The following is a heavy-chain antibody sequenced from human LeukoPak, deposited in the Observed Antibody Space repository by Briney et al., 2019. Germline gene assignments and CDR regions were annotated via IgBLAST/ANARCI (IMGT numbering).Heavy chain of an antibody. Sequence: ASVKVSCKASGGTFSSYAISWVRQAPGQGLEWMGGIIPIFGTANCAQKFQGRVTITTDESTSTAYMELSSLRSEDTAVYYCARGHYDILTGRSDAFDIWGQGTMVTVSS. CDR2: IIPIFGTA. D-gene: IGHD3-9*01. CDR1: GGTFSSYA. J-gene: IGHJ3*02. V-gene: IGHV1-69*05. CDR3: ARGHYDILTGRSDAFDI.